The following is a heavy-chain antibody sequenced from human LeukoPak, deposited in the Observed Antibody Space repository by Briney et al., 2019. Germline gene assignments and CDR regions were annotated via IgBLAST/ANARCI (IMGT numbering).Heavy chain of an antibody. CDR2: ISGNGGST. CDR1: GLTFSTYA. CDR3: AKDQAPTYSRSSGYLN. Sequence: PGGSLRLSCAASGLTFSTYAMSWVRQAPGKGLGWVSTISGNGGSTYYADSVKGRFTISRDNSKNTLYLQMNSLRAEDAAVYYCAKDQAPTYSRSSGYLNWGQGTLVTVSS. J-gene: IGHJ4*02. V-gene: IGHV3-23*01. D-gene: IGHD3-22*01.